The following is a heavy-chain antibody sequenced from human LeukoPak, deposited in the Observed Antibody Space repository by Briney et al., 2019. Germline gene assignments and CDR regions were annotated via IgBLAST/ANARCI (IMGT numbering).Heavy chain of an antibody. J-gene: IGHJ6*03. V-gene: IGHV3-23*01. CDR2: ISGNDGTT. Sequence: PGGSLRLSCAASGFTFSGYAMSWVRQAPGKGLEWVSAISGNDGTTYYADSVKGRFTISRDNSKNTLYLQMNSLRAEDTAVYYCAKEVPITINYMDVWGKGTTVTVSS. CDR3: AKEVPITINYMDV. D-gene: IGHD3-3*01. CDR1: GFTFSGYA.